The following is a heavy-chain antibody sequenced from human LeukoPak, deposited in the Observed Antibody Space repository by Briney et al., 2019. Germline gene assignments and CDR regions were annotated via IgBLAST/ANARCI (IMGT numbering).Heavy chain of an antibody. CDR1: GGTFSSYA. J-gene: IGHJ5*02. V-gene: IGHV1-69*13. Sequence: SVKVSCKASGGTFSSYAISWVRQAPGQGLEWMGGIIPIFGTANYAQKFQGRVTITADESTSTAYMELSSLRSEDTAVYYCARDLTQYYYDSSGLGWFDPWGQGTLVTVSS. CDR3: ARDLTQYYYDSSGLGWFDP. D-gene: IGHD3-22*01. CDR2: IIPIFGTA.